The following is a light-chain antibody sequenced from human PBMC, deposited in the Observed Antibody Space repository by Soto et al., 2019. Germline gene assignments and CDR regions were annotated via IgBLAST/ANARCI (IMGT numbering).Light chain of an antibody. CDR3: QQYNNWPPVFG. CDR2: GAS. J-gene: IGKJ3*01. V-gene: IGKV3-15*01. Sequence: EIVMTQSPATLSVSPGERATLSCRASQSVSSNLAWYQQKPGQAPRLLIYGASTRATGIPARFSGSGSGTEFTLTISSLQSEDFAVYYCQQYNNWPPVFGFGPGTKVDIK. CDR1: QSVSSN.